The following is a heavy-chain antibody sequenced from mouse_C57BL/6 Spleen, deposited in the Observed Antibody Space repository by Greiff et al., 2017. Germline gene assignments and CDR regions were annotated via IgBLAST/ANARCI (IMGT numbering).Heavy chain of an antibody. J-gene: IGHJ4*01. CDR1: GYTFTSYT. CDR2: ITPSSGYP. D-gene: IGHD1-1*02. V-gene: IGHV1-4*01. CDR3: GRGRDVVERGAMDY. Sequence: QVQLQQSGAELARPGASVKMSCKASGYTFTSYTMHWVKQRPGQGLEWIGYITPSSGYPKYNQKFKDKATLTADKSSSTAYMQLSSLTSEDSAVYYCGRGRDVVERGAMDYWGQGTSVTVSS.